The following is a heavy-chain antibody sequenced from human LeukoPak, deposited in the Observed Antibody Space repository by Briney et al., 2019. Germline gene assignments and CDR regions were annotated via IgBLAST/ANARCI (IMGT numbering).Heavy chain of an antibody. CDR2: MNPNSGNT. CDR1: GYTFTGYD. J-gene: IGHJ5*02. V-gene: IGHV1-8*01. Sequence: ASVKVSCKASGYTFTGYDINWVRQATGQGLEWMGWMNPNSGNTGYAQKFQGRVTMTRNTSISTAYMELSSLRSEDTAVYYCARSPVGVTPPVHWFDPWGQGTLVTVSS. CDR3: ARSPVGVTPPVHWFDP. D-gene: IGHD4-23*01.